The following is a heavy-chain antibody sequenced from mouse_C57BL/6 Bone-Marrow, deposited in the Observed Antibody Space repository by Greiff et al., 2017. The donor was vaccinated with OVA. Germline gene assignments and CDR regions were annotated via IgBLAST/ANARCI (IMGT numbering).Heavy chain of an antibody. J-gene: IGHJ2*01. CDR3: ARYNYGSSYVDY. CDR2: IYPGSGST. D-gene: IGHD1-1*01. Sequence: QVQLQQSGAELVKPGASVKMSCKASGYTFTSYWITWVKQRPGQGLEWIGDIYPGSGSTNYNEKFKSKATLTVDTSSSTAYMQLSSLTSEDSAVYYCARYNYGSSYVDYWGQGTTLTVSS. CDR1: GYTFTSYW. V-gene: IGHV1-55*01.